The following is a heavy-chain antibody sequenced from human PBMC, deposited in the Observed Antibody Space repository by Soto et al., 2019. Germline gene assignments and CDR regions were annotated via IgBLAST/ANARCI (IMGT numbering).Heavy chain of an antibody. Sequence: EVQLVESGGGLVQPGGSLRLSCAASGFTFSNYWMHWVRQAPGKGLVWVAGINSDGNATRFADSVKGRFTIARENAKDTFYLQMGSLTADDTAVYYCASPLKWSGYYIAFDYWGQGTLVIVSS. CDR1: GFTFSNYW. CDR3: ASPLKWSGYYIAFDY. J-gene: IGHJ4*02. D-gene: IGHD3-3*01. V-gene: IGHV3-74*01. CDR2: INSDGNAT.